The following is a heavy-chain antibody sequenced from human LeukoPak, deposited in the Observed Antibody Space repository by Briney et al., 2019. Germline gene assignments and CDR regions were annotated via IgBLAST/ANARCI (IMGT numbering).Heavy chain of an antibody. CDR1: GGSITGGAYL. Sequence: SETLCLTCTVSGGSITGGAYLSSWVRPPPRNGLEWGGYIYDRGGAHYNTSLKSPAPISVDTSKNQLSLELRYVTAADTAVSYYAREVNAETPSADAFDPWGQGTIVTVSS. CDR3: AREVNAETPSADAFDP. D-gene: IGHD2-21*01. CDR2: IYDRGGA. V-gene: IGHV4-30-4*01. J-gene: IGHJ3*01.